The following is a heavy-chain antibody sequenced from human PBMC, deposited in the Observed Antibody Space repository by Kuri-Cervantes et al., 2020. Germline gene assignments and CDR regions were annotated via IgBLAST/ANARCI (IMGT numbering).Heavy chain of an antibody. D-gene: IGHD6-25*01. CDR3: ARVVRRGIAAFDY. V-gene: IGHV4-38-2*01. CDR1: GYSTSRGYY. CDR2: IYHSGST. Sequence: SETLSLTCGVSGYSTSRGYYWGWIRQPPGKGLEWIGTIYHSGSTYYTPSLKSRATISVDTSKNQFSLKLSSVTAADTAVYYCARVVRRGIAAFDYWGQGTLVTVSS. J-gene: IGHJ4*02.